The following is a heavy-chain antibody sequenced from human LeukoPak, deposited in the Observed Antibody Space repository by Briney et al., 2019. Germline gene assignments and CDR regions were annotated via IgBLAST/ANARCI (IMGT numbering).Heavy chain of an antibody. CDR2: INHSGST. V-gene: IGHV4-34*01. J-gene: IGHJ4*02. CDR1: GGSFSGYY. CDR3: ARGPPRVLRFLEWLLTTPFFDY. Sequence: PSETLSPTCAVYGGSFSGYYWSWIRQPPGKGLEWIGEINHSGSTNYNPSLKSRVTISVDTSKNQFSLKLSSVTAADTAVYYCARGPPRVLRFLEWLLTTPFFDYWGQGTLVTVSS. D-gene: IGHD3-3*01.